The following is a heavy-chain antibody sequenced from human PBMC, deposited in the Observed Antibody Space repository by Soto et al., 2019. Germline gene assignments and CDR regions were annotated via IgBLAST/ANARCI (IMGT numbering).Heavy chain of an antibody. J-gene: IGHJ4*02. CDR1: GFTFNNAW. Sequence: GESLKISCASSGFTFNNAWMNWVRQAPGKGLEWVGRIKRKTDGGTTDYAAPVEGRFTISRDDSKNTLYLQMNSLKTEDIGVYYCTTLGALDYWGQGTLVTVSS. D-gene: IGHD1-26*01. V-gene: IGHV3-15*07. CDR2: IKRKTDGGTT. CDR3: TTLGALDY.